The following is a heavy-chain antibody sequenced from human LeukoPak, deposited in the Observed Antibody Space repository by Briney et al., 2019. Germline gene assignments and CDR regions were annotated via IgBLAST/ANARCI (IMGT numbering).Heavy chain of an antibody. CDR1: GGSLNSSSYY. CDR2: IYYSGST. Sequence: SETLSLTCTVSGGSLNSSSYYWGWIRQPPGKGLEWIGSIYYSGSTYYNPSLKSRVTISVDTSKNQFSLKLSSVTAADTAVYYCARQGLVPAAIRHGFDPWGQGTLATVSS. D-gene: IGHD2-2*02. V-gene: IGHV4-39*01. CDR3: ARQGLVPAAIRHGFDP. J-gene: IGHJ5*02.